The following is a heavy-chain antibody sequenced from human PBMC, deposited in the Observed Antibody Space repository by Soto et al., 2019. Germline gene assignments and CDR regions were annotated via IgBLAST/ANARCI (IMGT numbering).Heavy chain of an antibody. CDR3: ARNPPTEYSGYDSEDY. V-gene: IGHV4-34*01. CDR1: GGSFSGYY. D-gene: IGHD5-12*01. Sequence: SETLSLTCAVYGGSFSGYYWSWIRQPPGKGLEWIGEINHSGSTNYNPSLRSRVTISVDTSKNQFSLKLSSVTAADTAVYYCARNPPTEYSGYDSEDYWGQGTLVTVSS. J-gene: IGHJ4*02. CDR2: INHSGST.